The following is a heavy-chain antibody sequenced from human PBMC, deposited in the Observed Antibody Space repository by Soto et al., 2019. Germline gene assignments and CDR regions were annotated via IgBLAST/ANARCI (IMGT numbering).Heavy chain of an antibody. V-gene: IGHV1-46*01. CDR3: ARQGVGMATVTVGHYYYYGMDV. Sequence: ASVKVSCKASGYTFTSYYMHWVRQAPGQGLEWMGIINPSGGSTSYAQKFQGRVTMTRDTSTSTVYMELSSLRSEDTAVYYCARQGVGMATVTVGHYYYYGMDVWGQGTTVTVSS. J-gene: IGHJ6*02. CDR1: GYTFTSYY. D-gene: IGHD2-21*01. CDR2: INPSGGST.